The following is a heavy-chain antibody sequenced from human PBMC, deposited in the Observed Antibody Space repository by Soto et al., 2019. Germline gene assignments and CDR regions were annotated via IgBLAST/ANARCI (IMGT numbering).Heavy chain of an antibody. D-gene: IGHD2-2*01. V-gene: IGHV4-39*01. J-gene: IGHJ5*02. Sequence: PSETLSLTCTVSGGSISSSSYYWGWIRQPPGKGLEWIGSIYYSGSTYYNPSLKSRVTISVDTSKNQFSLKLSSVTAADTAVYYCASLLVGVVPAATWENWFDPWGQGTLVTVSS. CDR2: IYYSGST. CDR3: ASLLVGVVPAATWENWFDP. CDR1: GGSISSSSYY.